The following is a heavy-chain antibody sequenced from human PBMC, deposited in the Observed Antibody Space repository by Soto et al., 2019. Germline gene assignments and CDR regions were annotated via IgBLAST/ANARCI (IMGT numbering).Heavy chain of an antibody. D-gene: IGHD5-12*01. V-gene: IGHV4-30-2*01. CDR2: IYHSGST. J-gene: IGHJ3*02. CDR1: GGSISSGGYS. CDR3: ARGGRWLQLMAFDI. Sequence: TLSLTCAVSGGSISSGGYSWSWIRQPPGKGLEWIGYIYHSGSTYYNPSLKSRVTISVDRSKNQFSLKLSSVTAADTAVYYCARGGRWLQLMAFDIWGQGTMVTVSS.